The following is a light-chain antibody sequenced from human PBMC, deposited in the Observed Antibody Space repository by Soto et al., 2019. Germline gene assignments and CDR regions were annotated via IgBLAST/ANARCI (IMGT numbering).Light chain of an antibody. J-gene: IGLJ2*01. CDR1: SSNIGANYD. CDR3: QSFDTSLSAPVV. V-gene: IGLV1-40*01. Sequence: QSVLTQPPSVSGAPGQRVTISCTGSSSNIGANYDVHWYQHLPGTAPKLLIYTNTNRPSGVPDRFSGSKSGTSASLAITGLQAEDEAHYYCQSFDTSLSAPVVFGGGTQLTVL. CDR2: TNT.